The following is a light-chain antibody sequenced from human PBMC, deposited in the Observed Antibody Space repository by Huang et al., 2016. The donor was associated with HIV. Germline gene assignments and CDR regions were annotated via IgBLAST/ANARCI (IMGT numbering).Light chain of an antibody. CDR2: DAS. Sequence: IVLTQSPVTLSLAPGQRATLSCRASQSVKTCLAGDQQKPGQAPRLLIHDASKRAPGVPSRFSGSGSGTAFTLTINSLEPEDFAIYYCQQRDNWLTFGGGTTVEI. CDR3: QQRDNWLT. J-gene: IGKJ4*01. CDR1: QSVKTC. V-gene: IGKV3-11*01.